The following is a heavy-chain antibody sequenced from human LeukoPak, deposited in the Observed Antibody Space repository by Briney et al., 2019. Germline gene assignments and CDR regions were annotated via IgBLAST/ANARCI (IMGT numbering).Heavy chain of an antibody. J-gene: IGHJ4*02. Sequence: ASVKVSCKATGYTLTDYYMHWVRQAPGQGLEWMGRINPNSGGTNYAQKFQGRVTMTRDTSISTVYMELSRLRSDDTAVYYCARVGYYESSGYYEYWGQGTLVTVSS. CDR1: GYTLTDYY. V-gene: IGHV1-2*06. D-gene: IGHD3-22*01. CDR3: ARVGYYESSGYYEY. CDR2: INPNSGGT.